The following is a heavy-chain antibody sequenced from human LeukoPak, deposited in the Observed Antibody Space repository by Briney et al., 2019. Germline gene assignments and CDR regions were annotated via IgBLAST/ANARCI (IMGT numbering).Heavy chain of an antibody. J-gene: IGHJ4*02. CDR2: ISSSGSPI. D-gene: IGHD3/OR15-3a*01. V-gene: IGHV3-48*04. CDR3: ARGDWDFDY. CDR1: GFTFSSHA. Sequence: GGSLRLSCAASGFTFSSHAMSWVRQAPGKGLEWVSYISSSGSPIYYADSVKGRFTISRDNAKNTLYLQMNSLRPEDTAVYYCARGDWDFDYWGQGTLVTVSS.